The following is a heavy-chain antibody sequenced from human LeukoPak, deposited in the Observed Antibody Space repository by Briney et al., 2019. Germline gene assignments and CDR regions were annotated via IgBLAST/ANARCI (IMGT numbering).Heavy chain of an antibody. CDR3: AKQPNAYSSVYYGMDV. D-gene: IGHD6-19*01. CDR1: GFTFSSYG. V-gene: IGHV3-30*02. Sequence: GGSLRLSCAASGFTFSSYGMHWVRQAPGKGLEWVAFIRYDGSNKYYADSVKGRFTISRDNSKNALYLQMNSLRAEDTAVYYCAKQPNAYSSVYYGMDVWGQGTTVTVSS. CDR2: IRYDGSNK. J-gene: IGHJ6*02.